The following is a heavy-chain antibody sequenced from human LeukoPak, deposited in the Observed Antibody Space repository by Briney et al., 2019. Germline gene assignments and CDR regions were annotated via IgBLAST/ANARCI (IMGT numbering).Heavy chain of an antibody. J-gene: IGHJ4*02. Sequence: SGGSLRLSCAASGFTFSSYAMSWVRQAPGKGLEWVSAISGSGGSTYYADSVKGRFTISRDNSKNTLYLQMNSLRAEDTAVYYCARSALYYDILTGYTYFDYWGQGTLVTVSS. CDR2: ISGSGGST. CDR1: GFTFSSYA. D-gene: IGHD3-9*01. V-gene: IGHV3-23*01. CDR3: ARSALYYDILTGYTYFDY.